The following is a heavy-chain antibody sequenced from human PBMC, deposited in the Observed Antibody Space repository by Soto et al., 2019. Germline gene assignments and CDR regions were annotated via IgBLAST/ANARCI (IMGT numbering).Heavy chain of an antibody. D-gene: IGHD6-6*01. Sequence: GGSLRLACAASGLTVSTNYMNWVRQAPGKGLEWVSVIYSGGRTYYADSVKGRFTISRDNSKNTLYLHMNSLRAEDTAVYYCASARQLGYFDHWGQGTLVTSPQ. J-gene: IGHJ4*02. CDR3: ASARQLGYFDH. CDR2: IYSGGRT. CDR1: GLTVSTNY. V-gene: IGHV3-53*01.